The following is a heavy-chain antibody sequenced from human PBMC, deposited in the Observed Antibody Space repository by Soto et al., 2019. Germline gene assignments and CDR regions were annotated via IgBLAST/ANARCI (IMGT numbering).Heavy chain of an antibody. CDR3: ASLAVVVPAAGYGMDV. D-gene: IGHD2-2*01. Sequence: PSETLSLTCTVSDGSISRSTFYWGWIRQPPGKGLEWIGSVHYTGSTYYNPSLKSRVTISVDTSKNQFSLKLSSVTAADTAVYYCASLAVVVPAAGYGMDVWGQGTTVTVSS. J-gene: IGHJ6*02. V-gene: IGHV4-39*07. CDR2: VHYTGST. CDR1: DGSISRSTFY.